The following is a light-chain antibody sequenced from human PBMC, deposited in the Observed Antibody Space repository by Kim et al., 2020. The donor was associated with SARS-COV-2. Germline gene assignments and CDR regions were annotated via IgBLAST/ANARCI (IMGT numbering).Light chain of an antibody. CDR1: QSISSW. Sequence: GDRVTITGRASQSISSWLAWYQQKPGKAPKLLIYDASSLESGVPSRFSGSGSGTEFTLTISSLQPDDFATYYCQQYNSYSLTFGQGTKVDIK. V-gene: IGKV1-5*01. J-gene: IGKJ1*01. CDR2: DAS. CDR3: QQYNSYSLT.